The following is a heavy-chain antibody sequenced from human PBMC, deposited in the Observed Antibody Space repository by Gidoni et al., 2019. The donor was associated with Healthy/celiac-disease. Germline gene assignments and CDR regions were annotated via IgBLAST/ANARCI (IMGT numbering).Heavy chain of an antibody. CDR2: ISGSGGST. V-gene: IGHV3-23*01. J-gene: IGHJ6*02. Sequence: EVQLLESGGGLVQPGGSLRLSCAASGFTFSSYAMSWVRQAPGKGLEWVSAISGSGGSTYYADSVKGRFTISRDNSKNTLYLQMNSLRAEDTAVYYCAIDPAGYYDFLFRYYGMDVWGQGTTVTVSS. CDR1: GFTFSSYA. D-gene: IGHD3-3*01. CDR3: AIDPAGYYDFLFRYYGMDV.